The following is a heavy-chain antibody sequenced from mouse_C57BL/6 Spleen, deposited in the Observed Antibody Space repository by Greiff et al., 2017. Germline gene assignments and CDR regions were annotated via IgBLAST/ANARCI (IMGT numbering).Heavy chain of an antibody. CDR1: GYTFTSYG. Sequence: VKLMESGAELARPGASVKLSCKASGYTFTSYGIRWVKQRTGQGLEWIGEIYPRSGNTYYNEKFKGKATLTADKSSSTAYMELRSLTSEDSAVYFCSMYDYDGGLAYWGQGTLVTVSA. J-gene: IGHJ3*01. CDR2: IYPRSGNT. V-gene: IGHV1-81*01. D-gene: IGHD2-4*01. CDR3: SMYDYDGGLAY.